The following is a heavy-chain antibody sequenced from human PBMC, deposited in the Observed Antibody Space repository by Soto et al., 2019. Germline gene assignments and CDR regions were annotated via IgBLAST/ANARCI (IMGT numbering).Heavy chain of an antibody. CDR2: VEHIEHT. CDR1: GDSISSGDHY. D-gene: IGHD3-3*01. J-gene: IGHJ3*01. V-gene: IGHV4-30-4*01. CDR3: GRDPYFGVVGV. Sequence: QVHLQESGPGLVKPSETLSLTCSVSGDSISSGDHYWSWVRQPPGKALEWIGYVEHIEHTYFNPSLRGRALISVDTSKNQFSLKLSSVTAADTAVYFCGRDPYFGVVGVWGQGTKVTVSS.